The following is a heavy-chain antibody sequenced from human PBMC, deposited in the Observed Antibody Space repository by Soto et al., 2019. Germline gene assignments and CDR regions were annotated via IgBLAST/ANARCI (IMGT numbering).Heavy chain of an antibody. CDR1: GFTFSSYA. Sequence: GGSLRLSCAASGFTFSSYAMSWVRQAPGKGLEWVSAISGSGGSTYYADSVKGRFTISRDNSKNTLYLQMNSLRAEDTAVYYCAKDHTIFGVVTPYGMDVWGQGTTVTVSS. CDR2: ISGSGGST. D-gene: IGHD3-3*01. J-gene: IGHJ6*02. V-gene: IGHV3-23*01. CDR3: AKDHTIFGVVTPYGMDV.